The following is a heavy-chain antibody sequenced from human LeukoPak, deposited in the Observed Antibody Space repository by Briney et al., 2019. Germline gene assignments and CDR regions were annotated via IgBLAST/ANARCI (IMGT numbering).Heavy chain of an antibody. CDR1: GGSISSSSYY. D-gene: IGHD1-26*01. V-gene: IGHV4-39*07. CDR3: ARSGSYYSGWFDP. CDR2: IYYSGST. Sequence: SETLSLTCTVSGGSISSSSYYWGWIRQPPGKGLEWIGSIYYSGSTNYNPSLKSRVTMSVDTSKNQFSLKLSSVTAADTAVYYCARSGSYYSGWFDPWGQGTLVTVSS. J-gene: IGHJ5*02.